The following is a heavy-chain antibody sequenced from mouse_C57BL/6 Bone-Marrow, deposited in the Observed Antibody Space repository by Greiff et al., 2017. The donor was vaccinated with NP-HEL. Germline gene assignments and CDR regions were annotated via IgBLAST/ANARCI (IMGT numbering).Heavy chain of an antibody. V-gene: IGHV5-9*01. J-gene: IGHJ1*03. Sequence: EVKVVESGGGLVKPGGSLKLSCAASGFTFSSYTMSWVRQTPEKRLEWVATISGGGGNTYYPDSVKGRFTISRDNAKHTLYLQMSSLRSEDTALYYCARLGDLPRYFDVWGTGTTVTVSS. CDR1: GFTFSSYT. CDR2: ISGGGGNT. CDR3: ARLGDLPRYFDV. D-gene: IGHD2-13*01.